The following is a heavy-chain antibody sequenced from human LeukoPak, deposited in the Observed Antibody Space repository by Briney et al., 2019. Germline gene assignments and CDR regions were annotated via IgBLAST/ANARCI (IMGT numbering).Heavy chain of an antibody. CDR1: GYTFTSYD. J-gene: IGHJ4*02. Sequence: ASVKVSCKASGYTFTSYDINWVRQAPGQGLEWMGWINPNSGTTGYAQKFQGRVTMTRNTSISTAYMELSSLRSEDTAVYYCARVAQTGDLAYWGQGTLVTVSS. CDR2: INPNSGTT. V-gene: IGHV1-8*01. CDR3: ARVAQTGDLAY. D-gene: IGHD7-27*01.